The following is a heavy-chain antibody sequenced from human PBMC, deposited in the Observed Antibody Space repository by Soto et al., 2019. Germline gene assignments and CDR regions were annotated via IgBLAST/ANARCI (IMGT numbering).Heavy chain of an antibody. CDR2: ITADNGDI. D-gene: IGHD3-10*01. CDR1: GYTFSMYG. V-gene: IGHV1-18*01. J-gene: IGHJ4*02. Sequence: ASVKVSCKTSGYTFSMYGISWVRQAPGQGLEWLGWITADNGDIKYAQKVQDRVTMTTDTSTSTAYMDLRSLRSDDTAVYYCARDPPYFGSAGSYYDYVDYWGQGTMVTV. CDR3: ARDPPYFGSAGSYYDYVDY.